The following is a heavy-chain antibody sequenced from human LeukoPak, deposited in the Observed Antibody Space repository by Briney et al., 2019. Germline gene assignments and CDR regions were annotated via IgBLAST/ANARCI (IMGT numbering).Heavy chain of an antibody. D-gene: IGHD2-15*01. Sequence: GGSLRLSCAASGFTFSSYWMHWVRQAPGKGLVWVSRINTDGSTTTYADSVKGRFTISRDNAKNTLYLQMNSLRADDTAVYYCARELSGPDAFDIWGQGTMVTVSS. CDR3: ARELSGPDAFDI. CDR1: GFTFSSYW. J-gene: IGHJ3*02. CDR2: INTDGSTT. V-gene: IGHV3-74*01.